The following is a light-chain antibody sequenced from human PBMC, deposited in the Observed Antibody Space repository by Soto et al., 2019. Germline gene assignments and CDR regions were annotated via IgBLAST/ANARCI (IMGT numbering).Light chain of an antibody. CDR2: GAS. Sequence: EIVMTQSPATLSVSPGERATLSCRASQSVSSNLAWYQQKPGQAPRLLISGASTRATGIPGRFSGSGSGTEFTLIISSLQSEDFAVYYCQQYNSWPPYTFGQGTKLEIK. J-gene: IGKJ2*01. CDR3: QQYNSWPPYT. V-gene: IGKV3-15*01. CDR1: QSVSSN.